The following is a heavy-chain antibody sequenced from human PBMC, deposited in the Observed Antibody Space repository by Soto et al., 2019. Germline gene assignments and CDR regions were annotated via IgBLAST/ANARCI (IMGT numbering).Heavy chain of an antibody. CDR3: ATVGSGSYPLDY. D-gene: IGHD1-26*01. CDR2: FDPEDGET. Sequence: GASVKVSCKVSGYTLTELSMHWVRQAPGKGLEWMGGFDPEDGETIYAQKFQGRVTMTEDTSTDTAYMELSSLRSEDTAVYYCATVGSGSYPLDYWGQGTLVTVSS. CDR1: GYTLTELS. V-gene: IGHV1-24*01. J-gene: IGHJ4*02.